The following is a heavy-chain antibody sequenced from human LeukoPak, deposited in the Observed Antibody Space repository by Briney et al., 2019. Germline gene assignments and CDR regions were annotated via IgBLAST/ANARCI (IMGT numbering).Heavy chain of an antibody. CDR1: GGSFSGYY. V-gene: IGHV4-34*01. CDR2: INHSGST. Sequence: SSETLSLTCAVYGGSFSGYYWSWIRQPPGKVLEWIGEINHSGSTNYNPSLKSRVTISVDTSKNQFSLKLSSVTAADTAGYYCARDSSSGTDYWGQGTLVTVSS. J-gene: IGHJ4*02. D-gene: IGHD6-6*01. CDR3: ARDSSSGTDY.